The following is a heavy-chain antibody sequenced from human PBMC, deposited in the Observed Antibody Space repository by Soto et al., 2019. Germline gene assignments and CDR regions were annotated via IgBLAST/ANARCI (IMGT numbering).Heavy chain of an antibody. V-gene: IGHV4-31*03. CDR2: IYYSGST. J-gene: IGHJ4*02. D-gene: IGHD4-17*01. CDR3: AREWPGYGIDY. Sequence: QVQLQESGPGLVKPSQTLSLTCTVSGGSISSGGYYWSWIRQHPGKGLEWIGYIYYSGSTYYNPSLQSRVTISVDTSKNQFSLKLSAVTAADTAVYYCAREWPGYGIDYWGQGTLVTVSS. CDR1: GGSISSGGYY.